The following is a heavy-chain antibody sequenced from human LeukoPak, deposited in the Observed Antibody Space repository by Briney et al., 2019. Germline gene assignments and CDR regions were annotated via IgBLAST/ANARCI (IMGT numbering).Heavy chain of an antibody. D-gene: IGHD5-12*01. CDR2: ISSSSSYI. V-gene: IGHV3-21*01. Sequence: GGSLRLSCAASGFTFSSYSMNSVRQAPGKGLEWVSSISSSSSYIYYADSVKGRFTISRDNAKNSLYLQMNSLRAEDTAVYYCAREDGGYPDYWGQGTLVTVSS. CDR3: AREDGGYPDY. CDR1: GFTFSSYS. J-gene: IGHJ4*02.